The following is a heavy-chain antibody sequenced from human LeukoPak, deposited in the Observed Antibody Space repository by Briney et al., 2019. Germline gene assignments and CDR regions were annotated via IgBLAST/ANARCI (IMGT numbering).Heavy chain of an antibody. V-gene: IGHV3-7*01. J-gene: IGHJ5*02. CDR3: ARERWELMWFWFDP. Sequence: GGSLRLSCAASGFTFSSYWMSWVRQAPGKGLEWVVNIKQDGSEKYYVDSVKGRFTISRDNAKNSLYLQMSSLRAEDTAVYYCARERWELMWFWFDPWGQGTLVTVSS. CDR1: GFTFSSYW. D-gene: IGHD1-26*01. CDR2: IKQDGSEK.